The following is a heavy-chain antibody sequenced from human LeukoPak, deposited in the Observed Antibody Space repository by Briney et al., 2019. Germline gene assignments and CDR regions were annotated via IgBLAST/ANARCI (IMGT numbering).Heavy chain of an antibody. J-gene: IGHJ5*02. CDR2: ISGGSGTI. D-gene: IGHD4-17*01. V-gene: IGHV3-48*01. Sequence: GGSLRLSCAASGFTFTNYNMNWVRQAPGKGLEWISYISGGSGTIYYANSVRGRFTVSRDNAKDSLWLQMDSLRVEDTAVYFCARLYGDWFDPWGPGTLVTVSS. CDR1: GFTFTNYN. CDR3: ARLYGDWFDP.